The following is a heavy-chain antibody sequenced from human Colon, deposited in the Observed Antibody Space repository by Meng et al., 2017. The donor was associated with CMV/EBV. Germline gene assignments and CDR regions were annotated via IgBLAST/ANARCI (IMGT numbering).Heavy chain of an antibody. CDR3: ARDGREGYNYYYFDN. V-gene: IGHV4-61*01. CDR2: IHSTGSS. D-gene: IGHD5-24*01. J-gene: IGHJ4*02. Sequence: SETLSLTCTVSGDSVSSASYYWSWIRQPPGRELEWIGHIHSTGSSYYDPSLKSRVTISIDTSKNQFSLDLNSVTAADTAVYYCARDGREGYNYYYFDNWGQGMLVTVSS. CDR1: GDSVSSASYY.